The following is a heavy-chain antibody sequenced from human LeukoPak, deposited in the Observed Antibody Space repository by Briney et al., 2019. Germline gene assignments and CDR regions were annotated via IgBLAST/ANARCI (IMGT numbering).Heavy chain of an antibody. Sequence: ASVKVSCKASGYTFTSYDINWVRQATGQGLEWMGWMNPNSGNTGYAQKFQGRVTMTRNTSIGTAYMELSSLRSEDTAVYYCAREGYSSSWYVYYYYMDVWGKGTTVTVSS. CDR2: MNPNSGNT. CDR3: AREGYSSSWYVYYYYMDV. V-gene: IGHV1-8*01. CDR1: GYTFTSYD. J-gene: IGHJ6*03. D-gene: IGHD6-13*01.